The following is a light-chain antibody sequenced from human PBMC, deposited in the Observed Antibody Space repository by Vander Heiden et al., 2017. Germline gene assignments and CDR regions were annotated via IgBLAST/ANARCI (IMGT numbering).Light chain of an antibody. CDR2: AAS. V-gene: IGKV1-39*01. J-gene: IGKJ1*01. CDR3: QQSYSTPRT. CDR1: QSIRSY. Sequence: DIQMTQSPSSLSASVGDRVTITCRASQSIRSYLNWYQQKPGKAPKLLIYAASSLQSGGPSRFSGSGSGTDFTLTISSLQPEDFATYYCQQSYSTPRTFGQGTKVEIK.